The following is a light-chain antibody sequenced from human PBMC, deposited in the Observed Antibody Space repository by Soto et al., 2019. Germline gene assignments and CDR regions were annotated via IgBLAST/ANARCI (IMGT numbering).Light chain of an antibody. J-gene: IGKJ2*01. CDR1: QSVSNK. Sequence: EVVLTQSPATLSVSPGERATLSCRASQSVSNKLAWYQHKPGQAPRLLISAASNRATGIPVRFSGSGSGTAFTLTISSLQSEDFAVYYCQQYSYWPYAFGQGTKLEIK. V-gene: IGKV3-15*01. CDR3: QQYSYWPYA. CDR2: AAS.